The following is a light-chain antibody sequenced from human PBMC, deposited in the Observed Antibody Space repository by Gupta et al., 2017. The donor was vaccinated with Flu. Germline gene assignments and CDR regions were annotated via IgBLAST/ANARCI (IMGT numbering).Light chain of an antibody. J-gene: IGKJ3*01. V-gene: IGKV1-9*01. CDR3: QQRDNYPQT. CDR1: QESGNY. CDR2: SAS. Sequence: PSYLSASVGDRIAITCRASQESGNYVARYQERRGKAPNHPAYSASTVQSGVPSRFSGSGSGTEFTLTISRMQTEDYATDSCQQRDNYPQTCGHGTKVDIK.